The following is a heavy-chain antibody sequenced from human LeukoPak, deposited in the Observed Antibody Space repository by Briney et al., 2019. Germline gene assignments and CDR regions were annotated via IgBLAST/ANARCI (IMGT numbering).Heavy chain of an antibody. J-gene: IGHJ4*02. V-gene: IGHV3-30-3*01. CDR1: GFTFSSYA. Sequence: GRSLRLSCAASGFTFSSYAMHWVRQAPGKGLEWVAVISYDGSNKYYADSVKGRFTISRDNSKNTLYLQMNSLRAEDTAVYYCARGGVYSSGWYFDYWGQGTLVTVSS. D-gene: IGHD6-19*01. CDR2: ISYDGSNK. CDR3: ARGGVYSSGWYFDY.